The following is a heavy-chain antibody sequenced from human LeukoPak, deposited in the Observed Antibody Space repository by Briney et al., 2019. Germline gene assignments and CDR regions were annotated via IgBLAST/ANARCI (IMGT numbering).Heavy chain of an antibody. D-gene: IGHD1-26*01. CDR1: GYTFTSYY. V-gene: IGHV1-46*01. CDR3: ARAGRATDAFDI. J-gene: IGHJ3*02. Sequence: ASVKVSCKASGYTFTSYYMHWVRQAPGQGLEWMGIINPSGGSTSYAQKFQGRVTMTRDTSTSTVYMELSSLRSEDTAAYYCARAGRATDAFDIWGQGTMVTVSS. CDR2: INPSGGST.